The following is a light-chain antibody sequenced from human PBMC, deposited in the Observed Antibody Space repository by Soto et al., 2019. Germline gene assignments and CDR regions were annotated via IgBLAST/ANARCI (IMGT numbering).Light chain of an antibody. CDR1: QTVRNNY. CDR2: DAS. CDR3: QQFSSYPLT. J-gene: IGKJ4*01. Sequence: EIVLTQSPATLSLTPGERATLSCRASQTVRNNYLAWYQQKPGQAPRLLIYDASSRATGIPDRFSGGRSGTDFTLTISRLEPEDFAVYYCQQFSSYPLTFGGGTKVDI. V-gene: IGKV3-20*01.